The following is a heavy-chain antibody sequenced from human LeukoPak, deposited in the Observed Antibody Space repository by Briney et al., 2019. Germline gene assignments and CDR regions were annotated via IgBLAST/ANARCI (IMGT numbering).Heavy chain of an antibody. CDR3: ARDLPPYYFDY. CDR2: IIPILGIA. V-gene: IGHV1-69*04. Sequence: GASVKVSCKASGGIFSSYAISWVRQAPGQGLEWMGRIIPILGIANYAQKFQGRVTIIADKSTSTAYMDLSSLRSEDTAVYYCARDLPPYYFDYWGQGTLVTVSS. J-gene: IGHJ4*02. CDR1: GGIFSSYA.